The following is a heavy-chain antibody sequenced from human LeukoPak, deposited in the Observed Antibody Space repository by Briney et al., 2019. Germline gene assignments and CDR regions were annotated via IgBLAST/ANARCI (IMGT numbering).Heavy chain of an antibody. J-gene: IGHJ4*02. D-gene: IGHD1-26*01. CDR2: ISYDGSNK. CDR1: GFTFSSYA. CDR3: ASFPWELRPT. Sequence: GGSLRLSCAASGFTFSSYAMHWVRQAPGKGLEWVAVISYDGSNKYYADSVKGRFTISRDNAKNSVYLQMNSLRAEDTAVYYCASFPWELRPTWGQGTLVTVSS. V-gene: IGHV3-30-3*01.